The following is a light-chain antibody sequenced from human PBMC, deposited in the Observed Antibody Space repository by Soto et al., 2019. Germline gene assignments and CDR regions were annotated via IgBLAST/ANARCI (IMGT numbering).Light chain of an antibody. CDR2: EVT. J-gene: IGLJ2*01. Sequence: QSVLTQPASVSGSPGQSITISCAGTRDDIDAYDYVSWYQQHPGNAPKLLVYEVTNRPSGVSDRFSGSKSGNTASLTISGLQAEDEADYYCNSYTNSSAVVFGGGT. V-gene: IGLV2-14*01. CDR1: RDDIDAYDY. CDR3: NSYTNSSAVV.